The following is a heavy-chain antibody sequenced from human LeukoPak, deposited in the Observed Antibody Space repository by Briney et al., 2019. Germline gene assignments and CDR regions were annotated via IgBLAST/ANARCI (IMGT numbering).Heavy chain of an antibody. V-gene: IGHV3-21*01. D-gene: IGHD3-22*01. Sequence: GGSLRLSCAASGFTFSNYAMNWVRQAPGKGLEWVSSISSSSSYIYYADSVKGRFTISRDNSKNTLYLQMNSLRAEDTAVYYCARDYYDSSGLDYWGQGTLVTVSS. J-gene: IGHJ4*02. CDR2: ISSSSSYI. CDR3: ARDYYDSSGLDY. CDR1: GFTFSNYA.